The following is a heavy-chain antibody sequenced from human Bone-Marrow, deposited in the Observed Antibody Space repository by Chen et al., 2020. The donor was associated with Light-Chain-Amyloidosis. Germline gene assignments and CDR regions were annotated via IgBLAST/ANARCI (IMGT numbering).Heavy chain of an antibody. J-gene: IGHJ6*03. CDR2: ISSSSSTI. CDR1: GFPLRSYS. Sequence: EVQLVESGGGLVQPGGSLRLSCAASGFPLRSYSMTWVRQAPGKGLEWVSYISSSSSTIYYADSVKGRFTISRDNAKNSLYLQMNSLRAEDTAVYYCAGSWRELLVSPYYYMDVWGKGTTVTVSS. D-gene: IGHD1-26*01. V-gene: IGHV3-48*01. CDR3: AGSWRELLVSPYYYMDV.